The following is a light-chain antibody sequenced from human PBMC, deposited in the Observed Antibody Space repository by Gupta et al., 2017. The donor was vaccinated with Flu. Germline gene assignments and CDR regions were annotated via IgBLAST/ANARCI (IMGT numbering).Light chain of an antibody. Sequence: QAGLTQPPSVSKGFRQTATPTCTGNSNNVGNQGATWLQQHQGHPPKLLSYRNNNRPSGISERFSASRSGNTASLTITGLQPEDEADYYCSAWDSTLRVHVFGTGTKVTVL. CDR1: SNNVGNQG. V-gene: IGLV10-54*01. J-gene: IGLJ1*01. CDR3: SAWDSTLRVHV. CDR2: RNN.